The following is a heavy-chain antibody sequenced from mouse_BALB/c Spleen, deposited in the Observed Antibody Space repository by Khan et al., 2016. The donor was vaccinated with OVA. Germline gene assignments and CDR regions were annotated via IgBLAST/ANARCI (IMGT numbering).Heavy chain of an antibody. CDR2: VSTGGHYT. CDR1: GFTFSTYG. V-gene: IGHV5-6*01. Sequence: EVKVVESGGDVVKPGGSLKLSCAASGFTFSTYGMSWVRQTPDKRLEWVATVSTGGHYTYYPDTVKGRFTISRDHAKNTLYLQMSSLKSVDTAMFYCARLAYYYDSEGFAYWGQGTLVTVSA. J-gene: IGHJ3*01. D-gene: IGHD1-1*01. CDR3: ARLAYYYDSEGFAY.